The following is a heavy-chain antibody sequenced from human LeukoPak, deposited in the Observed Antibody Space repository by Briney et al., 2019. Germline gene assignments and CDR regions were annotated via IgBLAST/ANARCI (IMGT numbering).Heavy chain of an antibody. J-gene: IGHJ3*02. V-gene: IGHV3-48*02. D-gene: IGHD6-19*01. CDR1: GFTFSSYA. CDR2: ISSSSSTI. Sequence: GGSLRLSCAASGFTFSSYAMSWVRQAPGKGLEWVSYISSSSSTIYYADSVKGRFTISRDNAKNSLYLQMNSLRDEDTAVYYCARDQYSSGWLGAFDIWGQGTMVTVSS. CDR3: ARDQYSSGWLGAFDI.